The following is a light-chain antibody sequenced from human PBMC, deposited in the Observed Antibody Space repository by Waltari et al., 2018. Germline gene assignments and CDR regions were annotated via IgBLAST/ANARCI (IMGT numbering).Light chain of an antibody. J-gene: IGLJ2*01. Sequence: QSALTQLRSVSGSPGQSVTIPCPGTSSDLGGYNHAFWYQQHPGKAPKLMIYDVSKRPSGVPDRFSGSKSGNTASLTISGLQAEDEADYYCCSYAGSYTWVFGGGTKLTVL. V-gene: IGLV2-11*01. CDR2: DVS. CDR1: SSDLGGYNH. CDR3: CSYAGSYTWV.